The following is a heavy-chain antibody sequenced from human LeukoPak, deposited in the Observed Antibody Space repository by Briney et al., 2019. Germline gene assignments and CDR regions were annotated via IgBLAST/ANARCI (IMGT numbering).Heavy chain of an antibody. V-gene: IGHV3-23*01. CDR2: ISGTGGST. J-gene: IGHJ4*02. D-gene: IGHD6-19*01. CDR1: GFTFSSHV. Sequence: PGGSLRLSCAASGFTFSSHVMSWVRQAPGKGLEWVSTISGTGGSTYYADSVKGRFTISRDNSKNTLSLQMNSLRAEDTAVYYCARSRYSSGRGAFEYWGQGTLVTVSS. CDR3: ARSRYSSGRGAFEY.